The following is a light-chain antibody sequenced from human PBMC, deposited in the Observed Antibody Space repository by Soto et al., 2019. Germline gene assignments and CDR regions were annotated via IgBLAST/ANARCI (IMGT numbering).Light chain of an antibody. CDR1: QSVCSRC. Sequence: ETVLTQSPGTLSLSPGERVTLSCRASQSVCSRCLAWYQQKPGQSPRLLIYGASSRATGIPDRFSGSGSGTDFTLTSSRLEPEDFAVYYCQHYGTTPWTFGQGTNVGIK. V-gene: IGKV3-20*01. CDR2: GAS. CDR3: QHYGTTPWT. J-gene: IGKJ1*01.